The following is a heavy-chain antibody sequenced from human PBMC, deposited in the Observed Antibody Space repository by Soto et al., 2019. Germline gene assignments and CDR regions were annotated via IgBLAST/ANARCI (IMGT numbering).Heavy chain of an antibody. CDR1: GFTFSSYW. J-gene: IGHJ4*02. V-gene: IGHV3-74*01. D-gene: IGHD3-9*01. CDR3: ARGPSAYYDILTGYYAGSDLDY. Sequence: GGSLRLSCAASGFTFSSYWMHWVRQAPGKGLVWVSRINSDGSSTSYADSVKGRFTISRDNAKNTLYLQMNSLRAEDTAVYYCARGPSAYYDILTGYYAGSDLDYWGQGTLVTVSS. CDR2: INSDGSST.